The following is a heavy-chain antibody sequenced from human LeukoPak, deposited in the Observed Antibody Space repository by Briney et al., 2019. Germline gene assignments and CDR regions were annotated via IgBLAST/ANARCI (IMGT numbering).Heavy chain of an antibody. CDR2: INPSGGST. Sequence: GASVKVSCKASGYTFTSYDINWVRQATGQGLEWMGIINPSGGSTSYAQKFQGRVTMTRDTSTSTVYMELSSLRSEDTAVYYCARNGQDGTLGNWGQGTLVTVSS. V-gene: IGHV1-46*01. CDR1: GYTFTSYD. CDR3: ARNGQDGTLGN. D-gene: IGHD1-1*01. J-gene: IGHJ4*02.